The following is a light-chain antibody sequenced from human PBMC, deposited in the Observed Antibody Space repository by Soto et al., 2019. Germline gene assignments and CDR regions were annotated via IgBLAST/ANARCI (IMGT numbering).Light chain of an antibody. CDR3: QQYGSSSIT. CDR2: DAS. Sequence: EIVLTQSPGTLSLSPGERATLSCRTSQSVSGFLAWYQQKPGLAPRLLIYDASSRATGIPDRFSGSGSGTDFTLTISRLEPEDFAVYYCQQYGSSSITFGQGTRLEIK. V-gene: IGKV3D-20*01. J-gene: IGKJ5*01. CDR1: QSVSGF.